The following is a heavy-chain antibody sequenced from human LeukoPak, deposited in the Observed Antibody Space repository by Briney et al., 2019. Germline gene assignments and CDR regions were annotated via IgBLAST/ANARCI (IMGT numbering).Heavy chain of an antibody. V-gene: IGHV3-30*18. CDR2: ISYDGSNK. J-gene: IGHJ6*02. CDR3: ANLYMRSNYFLYYYYGMDV. CDR1: AFTFSNYG. D-gene: IGHD4-11*01. Sequence: PGGSLRLSCATPAFTFSNYGMHWVRRAPGKGLDWLAVISYDGSNKYYADSVKGRFTISRDNSKNTLYLQMNSLRAEDTAVYYCANLYMRSNYFLYYYYGMDVWGQGTTVTVSS.